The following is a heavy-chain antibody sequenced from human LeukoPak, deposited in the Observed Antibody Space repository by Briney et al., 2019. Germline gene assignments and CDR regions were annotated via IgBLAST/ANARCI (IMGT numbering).Heavy chain of an antibody. CDR3: ATGRTTERDGYNYDWFDP. Sequence: SETLSLTCTVSGGSISSYYWSWIRQPPGKGLEWIGYIYYSGSTNYNPSLKSRVTIPVDTSKNQFSPKLSSVTAADTAVYYCATGRTTERDGYNYDWFDPWGQGTLVTVSS. CDR1: GGSISSYY. CDR2: IYYSGST. J-gene: IGHJ5*02. D-gene: IGHD5-24*01. V-gene: IGHV4-59*01.